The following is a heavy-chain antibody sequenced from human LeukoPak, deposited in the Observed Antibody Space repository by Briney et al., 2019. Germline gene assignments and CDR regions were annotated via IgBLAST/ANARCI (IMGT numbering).Heavy chain of an antibody. Sequence: GASVKVSCKASGYTFTGYYIHWVRQAPGQGLEWMGWINPNSGDTNYAQNFQGRVTLTRGTSISTAYMELSRLRSDDTAVYYCARDGAFDVWGQGTMVTVSS. J-gene: IGHJ3*01. CDR3: ARDGAFDV. V-gene: IGHV1-2*02. CDR2: INPNSGDT. CDR1: GYTFTGYY.